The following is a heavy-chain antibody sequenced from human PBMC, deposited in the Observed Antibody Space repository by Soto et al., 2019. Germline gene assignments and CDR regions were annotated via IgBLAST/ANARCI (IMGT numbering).Heavy chain of an antibody. J-gene: IGHJ5*02. CDR3: ARLSLYSSSWTGENWFDP. V-gene: IGHV3-23*01. Sequence: PGGSLRLSCVASRFTFSNFVMNWVRQGPGKGLEWVSGISGVGRTYYADSVKGRFTISRDNSNNTLDLQMDSLRAEDTAVYYCARLSLYSSSWTGENWFDPWGQGTLVTVSS. CDR2: ISGVGRT. D-gene: IGHD6-13*01. CDR1: RFTFSNFV.